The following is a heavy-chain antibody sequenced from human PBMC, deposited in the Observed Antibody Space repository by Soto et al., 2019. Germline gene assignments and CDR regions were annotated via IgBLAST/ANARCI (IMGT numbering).Heavy chain of an antibody. CDR2: INHSGST. Sequence: PSQTLSLTCAVYGGSFSGYYWSWIRQPPGKGLEWIGEINHSGSTNYNPSLKSRVTISVDTSKNQFSLKLSSVTAADTAVYYCASHPLKYYDFRVWGKGTTVTVSS. CDR3: ASHPLKYYDFRV. J-gene: IGHJ6*04. V-gene: IGHV4-34*01. D-gene: IGHD3-3*01. CDR1: GGSFSGYY.